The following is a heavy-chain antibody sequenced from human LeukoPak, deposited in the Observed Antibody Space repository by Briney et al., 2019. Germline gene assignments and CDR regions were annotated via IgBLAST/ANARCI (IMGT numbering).Heavy chain of an antibody. V-gene: IGHV4-34*01. Sequence: SETLSLTCTVSGGSISSYYWSWIRQPPGKGLEWIGEINHSGSTNYNPSLKSRVTISVDTSRNQFSLKLSSVTAADTAVYYCATPYYYGSGSYYKGYYYYGMDVWGQGTTVTVSS. J-gene: IGHJ6*02. D-gene: IGHD3-10*01. CDR1: GGSISSYY. CDR2: INHSGST. CDR3: ATPYYYGSGSYYKGYYYYGMDV.